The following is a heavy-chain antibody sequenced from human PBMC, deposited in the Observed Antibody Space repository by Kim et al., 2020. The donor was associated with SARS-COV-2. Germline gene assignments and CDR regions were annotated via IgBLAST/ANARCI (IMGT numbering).Heavy chain of an antibody. V-gene: IGHV3-11*01. CDR3: ARVNVQAFDI. D-gene: IGHD3-10*02. Sequence: TIYYADSVKGRFTISRDNDKNSLYLQMNSLRAEDTAVYYWARVNVQAFDIWGQGTMVTVSS. CDR2: TI. J-gene: IGHJ3*02.